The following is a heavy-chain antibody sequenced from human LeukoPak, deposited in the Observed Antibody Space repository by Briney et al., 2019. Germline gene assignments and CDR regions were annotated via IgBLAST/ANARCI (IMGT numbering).Heavy chain of an antibody. CDR3: AKDLGYYDSSGYYDY. V-gene: IGHV3-30*18. J-gene: IGHJ4*02. CDR1: GFTFSSYA. D-gene: IGHD3-22*01. Sequence: GGSLRLSCAASGFTFSSYAMSWVRQAPGKGLEWVAVISYDGSNKYYADSVKGRFTISRDNSKNTLYLQMNSLRAEDTAVYYCAKDLGYYDSSGYYDYWGQGTLVTVSS. CDR2: ISYDGSNK.